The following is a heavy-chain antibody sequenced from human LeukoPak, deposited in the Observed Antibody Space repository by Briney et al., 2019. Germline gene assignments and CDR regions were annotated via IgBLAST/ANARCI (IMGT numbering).Heavy chain of an antibody. Sequence: SETLSLTCTVSGGSISSYYWSWIRQPPGKGLEWIGYIYYSGSTNYNPSLKSRVTISVDTSKNQFSLKLSSVTAADTAVYYCARGPRDYYDSSGYLDYWGQGTLVTVSS. J-gene: IGHJ4*02. V-gene: IGHV4-59*01. D-gene: IGHD3-22*01. CDR3: ARGPRDYYDSSGYLDY. CDR1: GGSISSYY. CDR2: IYYSGST.